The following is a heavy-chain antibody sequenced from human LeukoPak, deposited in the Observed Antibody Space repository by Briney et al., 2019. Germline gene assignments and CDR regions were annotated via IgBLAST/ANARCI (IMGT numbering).Heavy chain of an antibody. Sequence: ASVKVSRKASGYTFTGYYMHWVRQAPGQGLEWMGWINPNSGGTNYAQKFQGRVTMTRDTSISTAYMELSRLRSDDTAVYYCARDKTWYSSSAVDYWGQGTLVTVSS. J-gene: IGHJ4*02. CDR1: GYTFTGYY. CDR2: INPNSGGT. CDR3: ARDKTWYSSSAVDY. D-gene: IGHD6-6*01. V-gene: IGHV1-2*02.